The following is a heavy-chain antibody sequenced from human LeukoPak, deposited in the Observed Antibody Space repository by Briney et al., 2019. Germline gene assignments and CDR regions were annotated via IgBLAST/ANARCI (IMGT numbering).Heavy chain of an antibody. J-gene: IGHJ6*03. V-gene: IGHV1-46*01. CDR2: INPSGGST. Sequence: GASVEVSCKASGYTFTSYYMHWVRQAPGQGLEWMGIINPSGGSTNYAQKFQGRVTMTRDMSTSTVYMELSSLRSEDTAVYYCARRGNYYYYMDVWGKGTPVTVSS. D-gene: IGHD3-16*01. CDR3: ARRGNYYYYMDV. CDR1: GYTFTSYY.